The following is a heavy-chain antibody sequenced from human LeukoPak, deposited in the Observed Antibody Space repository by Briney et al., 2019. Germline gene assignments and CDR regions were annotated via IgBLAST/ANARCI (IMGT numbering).Heavy chain of an antibody. CDR1: GGSISSGSHY. Sequence: SSETLSLTCTVSGGSISSGSHYWTWIRQPAGKGLEWIGRIYTSGSTNYNPSLKSRVTISVDTSKNQFSLKLSSVTAADTAIYYCARFINIVGTIAGFDRWGQGTLVTVSS. D-gene: IGHD1-26*01. J-gene: IGHJ5*02. CDR3: ARFINIVGTIAGFDR. CDR2: IYTSGST. V-gene: IGHV4-61*02.